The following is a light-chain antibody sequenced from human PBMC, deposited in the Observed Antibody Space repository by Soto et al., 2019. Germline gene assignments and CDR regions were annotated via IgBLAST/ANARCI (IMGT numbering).Light chain of an antibody. CDR1: QNINSD. V-gene: IGKV3D-15*01. CDR3: QQYNNWPPIT. CDR2: GAS. Sequence: EIVLTQSPGTLSLSPLEGATVSVMGSQNINSDYFAWYQQKPGQAPRLLIFGASTRATGIPDRFSGSGAGAEFTLTISSLQSEDFAVYYCQQYNNWPPITFGQGTRLEIK. J-gene: IGKJ5*01.